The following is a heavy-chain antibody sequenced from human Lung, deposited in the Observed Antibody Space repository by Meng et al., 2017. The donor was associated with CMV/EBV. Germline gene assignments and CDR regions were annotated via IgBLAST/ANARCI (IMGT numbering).Heavy chain of an antibody. V-gene: IGHV3-30*02. CDR3: AKDVGSSGYYYGDAFDI. CDR2: IRYDGSNK. J-gene: IGHJ3*02. CDR1: GFTFSSYG. Sequence: GGSLRLXXAASGFTFSSYGMHWVRQAPGKGLEWVAFIRYDGSNKYYADSVKGRFTISRDNSKNTLYLQMNSLRAEDTAVYYCAKDVGSSGYYYGDAFDIWGQGTXVTVSS. D-gene: IGHD3-22*01.